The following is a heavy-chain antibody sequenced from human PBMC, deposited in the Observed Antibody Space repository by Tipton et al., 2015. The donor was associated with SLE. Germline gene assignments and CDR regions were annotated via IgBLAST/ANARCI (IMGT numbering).Heavy chain of an antibody. CDR2: IYYSGST. CDR1: GGSISSYY. Sequence: LRLSCTVSGGSISSYYWSWIRQPPGKGLEWIGYIYYSGSTNYNPSLKSRVTISVDTSKNQFSLKLSSVTAADTAVYYCASGYLYYFDYWGQGTLVTVSS. CDR3: ASGYLYYFDY. J-gene: IGHJ4*02. D-gene: IGHD6-13*01. V-gene: IGHV4-59*01.